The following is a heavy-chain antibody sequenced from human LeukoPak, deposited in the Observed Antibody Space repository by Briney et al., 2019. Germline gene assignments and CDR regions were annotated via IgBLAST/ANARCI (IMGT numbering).Heavy chain of an antibody. Sequence: SETLSLTCTVSGGSTSSSSYYWGWIRQPPGKGLEWIGSIYYSGSTYDNPSLKSRVTISVDTSKNQFSLKLSSVTAADTAVYYCAKYSGSYYYGMDVWGQGTTVTVSS. D-gene: IGHD1-26*01. V-gene: IGHV4-39*07. CDR3: AKYSGSYYYGMDV. CDR2: IYYSGST. J-gene: IGHJ6*02. CDR1: GGSTSSSSYY.